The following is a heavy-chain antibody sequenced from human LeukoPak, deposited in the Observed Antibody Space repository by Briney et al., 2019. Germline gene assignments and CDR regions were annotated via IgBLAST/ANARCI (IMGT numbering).Heavy chain of an antibody. CDR1: GFTFSSYA. CDR3: VREGDSSGYYYNYFDY. J-gene: IGHJ4*02. D-gene: IGHD3-22*01. V-gene: IGHV3-64D*06. CDR2: ISSNGGST. Sequence: GGSLRLSCSASGFTFSSYAMHWVRQAPGKGLEYVSAISSNGGSTYYADSVKGRFTISRDNSKNTLYLQMSSLRAEDTAVYYCVREGDSSGYYYNYFDYWGQGTLVTVSS.